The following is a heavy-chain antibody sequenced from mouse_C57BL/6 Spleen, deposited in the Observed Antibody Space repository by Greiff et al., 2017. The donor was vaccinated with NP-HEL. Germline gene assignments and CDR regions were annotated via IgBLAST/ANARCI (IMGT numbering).Heavy chain of an antibody. CDR2: IRNKANGYTT. CDR3: ARYDYDGAYFDY. CDR1: GFTFTDYY. D-gene: IGHD2-4*01. Sequence: EVHLVESGGGLVQPGGSLSLSCAASGFTFTDYYMSWVRQPPGKALEWLGFIRNKANGYTTEYSASVKGRFTISRDNSQSILYLQMNALRAEDSATYYCARYDYDGAYFDYWGQGTTLTVSS. J-gene: IGHJ2*01. V-gene: IGHV7-3*01.